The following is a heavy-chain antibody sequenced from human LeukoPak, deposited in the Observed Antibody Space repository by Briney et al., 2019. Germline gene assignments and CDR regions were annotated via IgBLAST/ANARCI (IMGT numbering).Heavy chain of an antibody. J-gene: IGHJ4*02. CDR3: VRGDLRLPRSTPDC. CDR1: GFTFSSYS. V-gene: IGHV3-48*02. D-gene: IGHD5/OR15-5a*01. CDR2: ISSSSTI. Sequence: GGSLRLSCAASGFTFSSYSMNWVRQAPGKGLEWVSYISSSSTIYYADSVKGRFTISRDNAKNSLYLQMNSLRDEDTAVYYCVRGDLRLPRSTPDCWGQGTLVTVSS.